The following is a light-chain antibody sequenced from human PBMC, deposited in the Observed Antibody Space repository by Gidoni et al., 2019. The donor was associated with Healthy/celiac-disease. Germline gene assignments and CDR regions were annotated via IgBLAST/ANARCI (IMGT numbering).Light chain of an antibody. Sequence: ELVLTPSPGTLSLAPGERATLSCRASQRVSSSYVAWYQQKPGQAPRLLSYGASSRATGIPDRFSGSGSGTDFTLTISRREPEDFAVYYWQQYGSAPLTFGGGTKVEIK. V-gene: IGKV3-20*01. CDR3: QQYGSAPLT. J-gene: IGKJ4*01. CDR2: GAS. CDR1: QRVSSSY.